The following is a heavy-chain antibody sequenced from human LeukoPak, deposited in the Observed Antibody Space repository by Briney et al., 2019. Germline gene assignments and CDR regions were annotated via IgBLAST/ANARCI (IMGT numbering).Heavy chain of an antibody. CDR2: ISVYNGNT. D-gene: IGHD1-26*01. V-gene: IGHV1-18*04. CDR1: GYPFTGYY. CDR3: ARDMKRSRARWENLGFDP. J-gene: IGHJ5*02. Sequence: RASVKVSCKASGYPFTGYYIHWVRQAPGQGLEWMGWISVYNGNTNYAQKLQGRVTMTTDTSTSTAYMELRSLRSDDTAVYYCARDMKRSRARWENLGFDPWGQGTLVTVSS.